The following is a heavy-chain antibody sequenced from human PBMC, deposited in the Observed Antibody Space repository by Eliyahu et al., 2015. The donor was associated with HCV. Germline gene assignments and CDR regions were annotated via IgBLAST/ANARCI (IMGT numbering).Heavy chain of an antibody. Sequence: QVQLQQWGAGLLKPSETLSLTCAVYGGSFSGYYWSWIRQPPGKGLEWIGEINHSGSTNYNPSLKSRVTISVDTSKNQFSLKLSSVTAADTAVYYCARSYDCSSTSCVDYWGQGTLVTVSS. CDR2: INHSGST. CDR1: GGSFSGYY. V-gene: IGHV4-34*01. CDR3: ARSYDCSSTSCVDY. J-gene: IGHJ4*02. D-gene: IGHD2-2*01.